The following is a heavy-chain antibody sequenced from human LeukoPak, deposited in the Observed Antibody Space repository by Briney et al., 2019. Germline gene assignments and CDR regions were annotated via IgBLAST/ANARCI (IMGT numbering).Heavy chain of an antibody. D-gene: IGHD6-13*01. CDR2: ISGSGGST. J-gene: IGHJ4*02. CDR1: GFTFSSYA. V-gene: IGHV3-23*01. Sequence: GGSLGLSCAASGFTFSSYAMSWVRQAPGKGLEWVSAISGSGGSTYYADSVKGRFTISRDNSKNMLYLQMNSLRAEDTAVYYCANGAGIASYFDSWGQGTLVTVSS. CDR3: ANGAGIASYFDS.